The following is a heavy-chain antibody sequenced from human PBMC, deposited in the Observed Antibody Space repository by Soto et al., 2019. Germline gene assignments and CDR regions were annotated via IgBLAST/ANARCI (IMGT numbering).Heavy chain of an antibody. Sequence: QITLKESGPTLVKPTQTLTLTCTFSGFSLSTSGVGVGWIRQPPGKALEWLALIYWDDDKRYSPSLKSRLTITXATXKXRVVLTMTNMDPVDTATYYCAHEVNTVTTDGNWFDPWGQGTLVTVSS. J-gene: IGHJ5*02. V-gene: IGHV2-5*02. CDR2: IYWDDDK. CDR1: GFSLSTSGVG. CDR3: AHEVNTVTTDGNWFDP. D-gene: IGHD4-17*01.